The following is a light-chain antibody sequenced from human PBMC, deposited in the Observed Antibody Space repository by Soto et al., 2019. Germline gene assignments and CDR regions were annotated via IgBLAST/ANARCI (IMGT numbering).Light chain of an antibody. Sequence: LTQSPSTLSASPGERVTLSCRASQSISNCLAWYQQKPGKAPRLLIYKASKLQTGIPARFSGSGSGTDFTLTISSLQPEDFAAYYCQQRNNCQSTFGQGTTLDIK. CDR2: KAS. CDR3: QQRNNCQST. CDR1: QSISNC. J-gene: IGKJ2*01. V-gene: IGKV3-11*01.